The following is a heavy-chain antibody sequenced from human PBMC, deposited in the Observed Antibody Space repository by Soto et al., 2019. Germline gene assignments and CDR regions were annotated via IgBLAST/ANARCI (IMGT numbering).Heavy chain of an antibody. D-gene: IGHD3-3*01. V-gene: IGHV5-51*01. CDR1: GTNYW. Sequence: GESLKISCRTSGTNYWIAWVRQRPGKGLEWLGIIYPGDSDTRYSPSFQGQVTISADKSINTTYLRWSTLKASDSGIYFCARGYYSFWSGRLGYWGQGTLVTVS. CDR3: ARGYYSFWSGRLGY. J-gene: IGHJ4*02. CDR2: IYPGDSDT.